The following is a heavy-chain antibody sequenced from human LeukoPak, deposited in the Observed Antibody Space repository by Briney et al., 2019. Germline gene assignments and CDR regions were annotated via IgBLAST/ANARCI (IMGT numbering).Heavy chain of an antibody. J-gene: IGHJ6*03. CDR1: GYTFTSYD. CDR2: ISAYNGNT. CDR3: ARAYYYDSSGYPTTTYYYYYYMDV. D-gene: IGHD3-22*01. Sequence: ASVKVSCKASGYTFTSYDINWVRQAPGQGLEWMGWISAYNGNTNYAQKLQGRVTMTTDTSTSTAYMELRSLRSDDTAVYYCARAYYYDSSGYPTTTYYYYYYMDVWGKGTTVTVSS. V-gene: IGHV1-18*01.